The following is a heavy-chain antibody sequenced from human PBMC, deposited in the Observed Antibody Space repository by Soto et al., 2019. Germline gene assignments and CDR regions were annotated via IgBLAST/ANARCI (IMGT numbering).Heavy chain of an antibody. CDR1: GGSISSYY. CDR3: TTVMGGAVWATIYNWFDP. V-gene: IGHV4-4*07. Sequence: PSETLSLTCTVSGGSISSYYWSWIRQPAGKGLEWIGRIYTGGSTNYNPSLKSRFTMSVDTSKNQFSLKLSSVTAADTAVYYCTTVMGGAVWATIYNWFDPWGQGTMVTVS. J-gene: IGHJ5*02. CDR2: IYTGGST. D-gene: IGHD5-12*01.